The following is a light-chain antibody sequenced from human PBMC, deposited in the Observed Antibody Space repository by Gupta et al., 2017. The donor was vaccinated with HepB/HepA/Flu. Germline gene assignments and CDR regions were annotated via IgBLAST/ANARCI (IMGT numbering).Light chain of an antibody. CDR1: QSIGAW. J-gene: IGKJ2*02. CDR3: QQYDTYRGT. CDR2: EAS. Sequence: DIQMTQSPSTLSASVGDTVTITCRASQSIGAWLAWYQQKPGKAPKLLIYEASTLESGVPSRVSGSGSGTEFTLTISSLQPDDFATYYCQQYDTYRGTFGQGTKLEIK. V-gene: IGKV1-5*03.